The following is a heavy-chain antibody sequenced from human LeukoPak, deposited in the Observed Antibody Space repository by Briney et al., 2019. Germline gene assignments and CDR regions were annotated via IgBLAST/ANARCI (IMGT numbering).Heavy chain of an antibody. V-gene: IGHV5-10-1*01. J-gene: IGHJ4*02. CDR3: AKRIEAAHEGFGY. D-gene: IGHD6-13*01. Sequence: GESLKISCKGSGYSFTNYWISWVRQMPGKGLEWMGRIDPSDSYTNYSPSFQGHVTISADKSISTAYLQWSSLRASDTAMYYCAKRIEAAHEGFGYWGQGTLVTVSS. CDR1: GYSFTNYW. CDR2: IDPSDSYT.